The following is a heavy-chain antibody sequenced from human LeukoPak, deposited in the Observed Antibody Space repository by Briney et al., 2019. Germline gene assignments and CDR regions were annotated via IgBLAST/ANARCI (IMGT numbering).Heavy chain of an antibody. CDR2: TYYSGGT. J-gene: IGHJ3*02. CDR1: GASVSGSNYY. V-gene: IGHV4-39*07. CDR3: ARKLNWGLGAFDI. D-gene: IGHD7-27*01. Sequence: SETLSLTCAVSGASVSGSNYYWGWIRQSPGAGLEWIGTTYYSGGTFYNPSLRSRVTISLDTSENHFSLKMNSMTAADTAMYYCARKLNWGLGAFDIWGQGALVTVSS.